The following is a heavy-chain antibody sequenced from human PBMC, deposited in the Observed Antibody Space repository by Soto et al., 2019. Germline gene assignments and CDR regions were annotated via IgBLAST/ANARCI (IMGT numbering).Heavy chain of an antibody. CDR2: ISYDGSNK. J-gene: IGHJ4*02. CDR1: GFTFSSYA. D-gene: IGHD2-15*01. CDR3: ARGGVYCSGGSCYGDFYY. V-gene: IGHV3-30-3*01. Sequence: VQLVESGGGVVQPGRSLRLSCAASGFTFSSYAMHWVRQAPGKGLEWVAVISYDGSNKYYADSVKGRFTISRDNSKNTLYLQMNSLRAEDTAVYYCARGGVYCSGGSCYGDFYYWGQGTLVTVSS.